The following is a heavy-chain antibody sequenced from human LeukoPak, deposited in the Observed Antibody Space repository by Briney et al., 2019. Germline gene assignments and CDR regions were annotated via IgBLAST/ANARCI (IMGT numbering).Heavy chain of an antibody. J-gene: IGHJ1*01. CDR1: GFTFSSYG. V-gene: IGHV3-23*01. CDR3: AKEIYGDPTGGRFQH. CDR2: ISGSGGST. Sequence: PGGTLRLSCEASGFTFSSYGMSWVRQAPGKGLEWVSVISGSGGSTYYADSVKGRFTISRDNSKNTLYLQMKSLRAEDTAVYYCAKEIYGDPTGGRFQHWGQGTLVTVSS. D-gene: IGHD4/OR15-4a*01.